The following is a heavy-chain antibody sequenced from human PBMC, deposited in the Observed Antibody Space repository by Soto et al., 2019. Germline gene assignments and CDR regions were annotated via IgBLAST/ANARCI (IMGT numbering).Heavy chain of an antibody. D-gene: IGHD3-3*01. J-gene: IGHJ6*02. Sequence: QVQLVQSGAEVKKPGSSVKVSCKASGGTFSSYAISWVRQAPGQGLEWMGGIIPIFGTANYAQKFQGRVTITADESTSTAYMELSSLRSEDTAVYYCARDLQYYDFRSGYYDRYYYYGMDVWGQGTTVTVSS. CDR2: IIPIFGTA. CDR1: GGTFSSYA. V-gene: IGHV1-69*01. CDR3: ARDLQYYDFRSGYYDRYYYYGMDV.